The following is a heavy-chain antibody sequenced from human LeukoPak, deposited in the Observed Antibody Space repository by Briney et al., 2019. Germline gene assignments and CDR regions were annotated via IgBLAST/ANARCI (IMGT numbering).Heavy chain of an antibody. CDR3: ATLKLGYCSSTSCPILDY. Sequence: PSETLSLTCAVYGGSFSGYYWSWIRQPPGKGLEWNGEINHSGSTNYNPSLKSRVTISVDTSKNQFSLKLSSVTAADTAVYYCATLKLGYCSSTSCPILDYWGQGTLVTVSS. CDR1: GGSFSGYY. D-gene: IGHD2-2*01. CDR2: INHSGST. V-gene: IGHV4-34*01. J-gene: IGHJ4*02.